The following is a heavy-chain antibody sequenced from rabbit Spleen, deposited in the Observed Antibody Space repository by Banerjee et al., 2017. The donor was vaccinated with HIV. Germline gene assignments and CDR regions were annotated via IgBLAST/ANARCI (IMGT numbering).Heavy chain of an antibody. CDR1: GFSLNSGYD. D-gene: IGHD8-1*01. CDR2: IYAGSSGST. V-gene: IGHV1S40*01. J-gene: IGHJ4*01. Sequence: QSLEESGGGLVKPGASLTLTCKASGFSLNSGYDMCWVRQAPGKGLEWIACIYAGSSGSTYSATWAKGRFTISKSSSTTVTLQMTSLTAADTATYFCARDAGTGDYIDVYFSLWGQGTLVTVS. CDR3: ARDAGTGDYIDVYFSL.